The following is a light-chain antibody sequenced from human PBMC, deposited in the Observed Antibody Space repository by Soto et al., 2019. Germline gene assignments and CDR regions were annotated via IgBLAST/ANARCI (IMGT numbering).Light chain of an antibody. CDR2: GAS. Sequence: EIFMTQSPATLSVSPGEKVILSCRASQSVGTTLAWYQQKPGQAPSLLIRGASTRATGVPARFSGSGSGTEFTLTICSLQSEDFAIYYCQQYSASPAFGGGTTLEIK. CDR3: QQYSASPA. CDR1: QSVGTT. V-gene: IGKV3-15*01. J-gene: IGKJ4*02.